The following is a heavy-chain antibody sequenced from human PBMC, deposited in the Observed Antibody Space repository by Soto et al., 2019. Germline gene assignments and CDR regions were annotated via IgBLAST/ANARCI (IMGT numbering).Heavy chain of an antibody. CDR2: IYYSGST. CDR3: ARRHSLRSNYFDY. Sequence: SETLSLTCTVSGGSISSSSFYWAWIRQPPGKGLEWIGSIYYSGSTYYNPSLKSRVTISVDTSKNQFSLNLSSVTAADTAVFYCARRHSLRSNYFDYCGKGTLVTVSS. CDR1: GGSISSSSFY. J-gene: IGHJ4*02. V-gene: IGHV4-39*01. D-gene: IGHD3-10*01.